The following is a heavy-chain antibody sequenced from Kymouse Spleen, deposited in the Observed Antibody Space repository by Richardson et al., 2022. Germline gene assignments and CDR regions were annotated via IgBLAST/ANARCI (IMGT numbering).Heavy chain of an antibody. CDR1: GFTFSNAW. CDR2: IKSKTDGGTT. Sequence: EVQLVESGGGLVKPGGSLRLSCAASGFTFSNAWMSWVRQAPGKGLEWVGRIKSKTDGGTTDYAAPVKGRFTISRDDSKNTLYLQMNSLKTEDTAVYYCTTDLYSSSCYYFDYWGQGTLVTVSS. D-gene: IGHD6-6*01. J-gene: IGHJ4*02. CDR3: TTDLYSSSCYYFDY. V-gene: IGHV3-15*01.